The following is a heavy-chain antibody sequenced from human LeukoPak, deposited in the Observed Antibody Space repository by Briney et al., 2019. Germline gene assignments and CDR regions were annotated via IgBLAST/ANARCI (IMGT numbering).Heavy chain of an antibody. CDR3: ARGLSIRSIISSSWYNGGFDY. CDR1: GYTFTSYA. CDR2: INTNTGNP. D-gene: IGHD6-13*01. Sequence: GASVKVSCKASGYTFTSYAMNWVRQAPGQGLEWMGWINTNTGNPTYAQGFTGRFVFSLDTSVSTAYLQISSLKAEDTAVYYCARGLSIRSIISSSWYNGGFDYWGQGTLVTVSS. V-gene: IGHV7-4-1*02. J-gene: IGHJ4*02.